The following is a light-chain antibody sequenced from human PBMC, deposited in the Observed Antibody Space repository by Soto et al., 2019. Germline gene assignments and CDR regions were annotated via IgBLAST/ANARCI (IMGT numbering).Light chain of an antibody. V-gene: IGKV3-20*01. CDR2: GVS. Sequence: VGMKQSPATLSVSPGERATLSCRASQSVTSNYLAWYQQKPGQAPRLLIYGVSSRATGVPDRFSGSGSGTDFTLTISRLEPEDFAVYYCQQYTDWPLTFGQGTKVDI. CDR3: QQYTDWPLT. J-gene: IGKJ1*01. CDR1: QSVTSNY.